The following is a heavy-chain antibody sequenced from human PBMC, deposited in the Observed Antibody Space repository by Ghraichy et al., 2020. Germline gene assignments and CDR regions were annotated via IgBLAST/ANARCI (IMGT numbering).Heavy chain of an antibody. CDR3: ARGTTANWFDP. CDR2: IYHSGST. CDR1: GYSISSGYY. V-gene: IGHV4-38-2*02. D-gene: IGHD4-11*01. J-gene: IGHJ5*02. Sequence: SETLSLTCTVSGYSISSGYYWGWIRQPPGKGLEWIGSIYHSGSTYYNPSLKSRVTISVDTSKNQFSLKLSSVTAADTAVYYCARGTTANWFDPWGQGTLVTVSS.